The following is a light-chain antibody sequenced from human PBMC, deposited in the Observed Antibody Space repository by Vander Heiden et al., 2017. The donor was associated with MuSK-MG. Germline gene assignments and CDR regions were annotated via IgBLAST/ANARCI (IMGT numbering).Light chain of an antibody. V-gene: IGKV3-11*01. CDR2: SAS. Sequence: IVLTQSPATLSVSPGERVTISCRASQDVGTYLAWYQQTPGQPPRLLIYSASNRAPGTPARFSGSGSGTDFTLTISSLEPEDLAVYYCQQRSALPLSITFGQGTRLEIK. J-gene: IGKJ5*01. CDR3: QQRSALPLSIT. CDR1: QDVGTY.